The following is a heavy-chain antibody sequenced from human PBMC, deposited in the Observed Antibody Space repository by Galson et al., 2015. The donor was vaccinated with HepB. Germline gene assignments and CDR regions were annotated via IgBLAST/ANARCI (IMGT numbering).Heavy chain of an antibody. J-gene: IGHJ3*02. D-gene: IGHD3-16*01. CDR2: IKQDGSEK. CDR3: ARAQPHLMITFGGVSVAFDI. CDR1: GFTFSSYW. Sequence: SLRLSCAASGFTFSSYWMSWVRQAPGKGLEWVANIKQDGSEKYYVDSVKGRFTISRDNAKNSLYLQMNSLRAEDTAVYYCARAQPHLMITFGGVSVAFDIWGQGTMVTVSS. V-gene: IGHV3-7*03.